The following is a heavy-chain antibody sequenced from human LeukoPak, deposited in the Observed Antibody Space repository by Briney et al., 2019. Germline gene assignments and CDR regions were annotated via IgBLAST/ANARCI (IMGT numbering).Heavy chain of an antibody. CDR3: ARVQVVATLDY. Sequence: GGSLRLSCAASGFTFSSYSMNWVCQAPGKGLEWVSSISSSSSYIYYADSVKGRFTISRDNAKNSLYLQMNSLRAEDTAVYYCARVQVVATLDYWGQGTLVTVSS. D-gene: IGHD3-22*01. CDR2: ISSSSSYI. J-gene: IGHJ4*02. CDR1: GFTFSSYS. V-gene: IGHV3-21*01.